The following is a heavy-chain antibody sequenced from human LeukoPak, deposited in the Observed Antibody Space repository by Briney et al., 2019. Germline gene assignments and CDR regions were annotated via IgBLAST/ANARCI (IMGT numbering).Heavy chain of an antibody. D-gene: IGHD2-2*01. V-gene: IGHV3-30*02. CDR2: IRYDGTNK. Sequence: GGSLRLSYAASGFTFSSYGMHWVRQAPGKGLEWVAFIRYDGTNKYYADSVKGRFTISRDNSKNTLYLQMNSLRAEDTAVYYCAKRIIRNWPCPIDYWGQGTLVTVSS. CDR1: GFTFSSYG. CDR3: AKRIIRNWPCPIDY. J-gene: IGHJ4*02.